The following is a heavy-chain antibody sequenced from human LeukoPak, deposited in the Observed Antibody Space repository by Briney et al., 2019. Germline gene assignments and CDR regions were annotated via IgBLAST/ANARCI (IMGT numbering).Heavy chain of an antibody. J-gene: IGHJ6*03. CDR1: GFTFSSYE. CDR3: ARCEWHYYHYYMDV. V-gene: IGHV3-48*03. Sequence: GGSLRLSCAASGFTFSSYEMNWVRQAPGKGLEWVSYIDSGRGSSTNYADSVKGRFTISRDNAKNSLFLQMNSLGAEDTAVYYCARCEWHYYHYYMDVWGKGTTVTVSS. D-gene: IGHD3-3*01. CDR2: IDSGRGSST.